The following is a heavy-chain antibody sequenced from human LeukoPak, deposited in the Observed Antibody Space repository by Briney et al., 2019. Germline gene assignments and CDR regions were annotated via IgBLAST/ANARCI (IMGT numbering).Heavy chain of an antibody. D-gene: IGHD4-23*01. V-gene: IGHV3-7*01. Sequence: GGSLRLSCAASGFSFSTYWMSWVRQAPGRGLEWVASIKQDGSEKYYVDSVKGRFTISRDNSKNTLYLQMNSLRAEDTAVYYCANSGGATVVTQFDYWGQGTLVTVSS. CDR1: GFSFSTYW. CDR2: IKQDGSEK. CDR3: ANSGGATVVTQFDY. J-gene: IGHJ4*02.